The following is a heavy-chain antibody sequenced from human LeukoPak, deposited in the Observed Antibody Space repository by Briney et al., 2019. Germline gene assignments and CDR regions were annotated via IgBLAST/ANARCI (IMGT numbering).Heavy chain of an antibody. Sequence: SETLSLTCAVYGGSFSGYYWSWIRQPAGKGLEWIGRIYTSGSTNYNPSLKSRVTMPVDTSKNQFSLKLSSVTAADTAVYYCAREALTVTNFDYWGQGTLVTVAS. CDR1: GGSFSGYY. D-gene: IGHD4-17*01. CDR2: IYTSGST. CDR3: AREALTVTNFDY. J-gene: IGHJ4*02. V-gene: IGHV4-4*07.